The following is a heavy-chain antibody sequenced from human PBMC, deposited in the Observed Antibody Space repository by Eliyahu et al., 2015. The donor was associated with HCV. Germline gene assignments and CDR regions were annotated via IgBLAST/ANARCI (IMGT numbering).Heavy chain of an antibody. J-gene: IGHJ6*02. Sequence: QVQLVQSGAEVKKPGSSVKVSCXASGGTFSXXAIXWVRQAPGQGLEWMGRIIPXLGIANYAQKFQGRVTITADKSTSTAYMELSSLRSEDTAVYYCARDDGTAMVREGYYYYYGMDVWGQGTTVTVSS. CDR1: GGTFSXXA. CDR2: IIPXLGIA. D-gene: IGHD5-18*01. CDR3: ARDDGTAMVREGYYYYYGMDV. V-gene: IGHV1-69*04.